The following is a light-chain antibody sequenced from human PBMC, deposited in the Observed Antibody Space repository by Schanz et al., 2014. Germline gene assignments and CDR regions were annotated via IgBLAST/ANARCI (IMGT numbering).Light chain of an antibody. V-gene: IGKV3-20*01. CDR2: DAS. CDR1: QSVNRNF. J-gene: IGKJ3*01. CDR3: QQYGTSPFT. Sequence: EIVLTQSPGTLSLAPGDRATLSCRASQSVNRNFLAWYQQHSGQAPRLLIHDASTRATGIPGRFSGSGSGTDFTLTITRLEPEDFAVYYCQQYGTSPFTFGPGTKVDIK.